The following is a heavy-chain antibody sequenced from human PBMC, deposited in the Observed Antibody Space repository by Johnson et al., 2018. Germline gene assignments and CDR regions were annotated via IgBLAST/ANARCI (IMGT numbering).Heavy chain of an antibody. V-gene: IGHV3-48*02. CDR2: ISSSSTTI. D-gene: IGHD6-13*01. Sequence: VQLVQSGGGVVLRGGSLSLSCAASGFTFSTFNMNWVRQAPGKGLEWVSYISSSSTTIYYADSVKGRFTISRDNAKNSLYLQMNSLRDEDSAVYYCARVGHLLVGNYYYYGMDGGGQGATVTVSS. J-gene: IGHJ6*02. CDR1: GFTFSTFN. CDR3: ARVGHLLVGNYYYYGMDG.